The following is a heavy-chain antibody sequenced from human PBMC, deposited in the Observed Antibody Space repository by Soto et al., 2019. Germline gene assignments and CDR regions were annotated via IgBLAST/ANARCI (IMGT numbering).Heavy chain of an antibody. CDR1: GGTFSSYA. Sequence: GASVKVSCKASGGTFSSYAISWVRQAPGQGLEWMGGIIPIFGTANYAQKFQGRVTITADESTSTAYMELSSLRSEDTAVYYCASEHGGNIENRNHDAFDIWGQGTMVT. D-gene: IGHD2-15*01. V-gene: IGHV1-69*13. CDR2: IIPIFGTA. CDR3: ASEHGGNIENRNHDAFDI. J-gene: IGHJ3*02.